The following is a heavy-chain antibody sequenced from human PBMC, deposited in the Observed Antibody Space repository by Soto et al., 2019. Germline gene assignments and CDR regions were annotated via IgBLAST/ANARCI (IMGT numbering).Heavy chain of an antibody. D-gene: IGHD5-18*01. CDR1: GRIFSSFP. J-gene: IGHJ1*01. Sequence: QVQVVQSGAEVKKPGSSVKISCKASGRIFSSFPTSWVRQVPGQGLEWVGGVISASGSATYAPKFQGRVTITAVNSAGIGYMELTSLTSEDTAIYYCARVGSRDAYNYVLDHWGPGTMVTVSS. CDR3: ARVGSRDAYNYVLDH. CDR2: VISASGSA. V-gene: IGHV1-69*06.